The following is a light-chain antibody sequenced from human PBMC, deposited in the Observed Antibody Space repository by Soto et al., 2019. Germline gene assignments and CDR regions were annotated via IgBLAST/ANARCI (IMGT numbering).Light chain of an antibody. CDR3: SSYTSINTHV. Sequence: QSALAHTASVSGSPGQSITISCTGTSSDIGGYKYVSWYQQNPDKAPKLMIYDVSYRPSGVSDRFSGSKSGNTASLTISGLQADDEADYYCSSYTSINTHVFGTGTKV. CDR1: SSDIGGYKY. V-gene: IGLV2-14*01. J-gene: IGLJ1*01. CDR2: DVS.